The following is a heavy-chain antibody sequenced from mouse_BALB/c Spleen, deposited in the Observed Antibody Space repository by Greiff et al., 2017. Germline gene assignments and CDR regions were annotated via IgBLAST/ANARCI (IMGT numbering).Heavy chain of an antibody. J-gene: IGHJ4*01. CDR1: GFTFSSYA. CDR3: ARAPYYAMDY. Sequence: EVQVVESGGGLVKPGGSLKLSCAASGFTFSSYAMSWVRQTPEKRLEWVASISSGGSTYYPDSVKGRFTISRDNARNILYLQMSSLRSEDTAMYYCARAPYYAMDYWGQGTSVTVS. V-gene: IGHV5-6-5*01. CDR2: ISSGGST.